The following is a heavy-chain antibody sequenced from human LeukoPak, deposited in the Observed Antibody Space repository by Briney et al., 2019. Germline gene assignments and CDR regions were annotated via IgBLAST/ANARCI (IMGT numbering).Heavy chain of an antibody. J-gene: IGHJ4*02. V-gene: IGHV3-48*01. CDR2: ISSSSSTI. D-gene: IGHD4-23*01. CDR3: AREGPGGY. Sequence: PGGSLRLSCAASGFTFSSYSMNWVRQAPGKGLEWVSYISSSSSTIYYADSVKGRFTVSRDNAKNSLYLQMNSLRAEDTAVYYCAREGPGGYWGQGTLVTVSS. CDR1: GFTFSSYS.